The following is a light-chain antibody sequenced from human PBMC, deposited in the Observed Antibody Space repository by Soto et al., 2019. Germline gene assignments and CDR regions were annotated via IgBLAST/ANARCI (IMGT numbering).Light chain of an antibody. J-gene: IGKJ4*01. V-gene: IGKV3-11*01. CDR2: DAS. CDR3: QQRSNWPPLT. CDR1: QSVSSY. Sequence: EIVLTQSPATLSLSPGERATLSCRASQSVSSYLAWYQQKPGQAXRLLIYDASNRATGIPARFSGSWSGTDITLTISSLEPEDFAVYYCQQRSNWPPLTFGGGTKV.